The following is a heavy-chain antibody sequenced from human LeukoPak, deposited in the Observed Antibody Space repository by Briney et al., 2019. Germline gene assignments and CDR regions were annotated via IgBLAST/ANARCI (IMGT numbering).Heavy chain of an antibody. D-gene: IGHD3-16*01. CDR2: IIPIFGTA. V-gene: IGHV1-69*05. Sequence: SVKVSRKASGGTFSSYAISWVRQAPGQGLEWMGRIIPIFGTANYAQKFQGRVTITTDESTSTAYMEPSSLRSEDTAVYYCARIYLGAFDIWGQGTMVTVSS. CDR1: GGTFSSYA. CDR3: ARIYLGAFDI. J-gene: IGHJ3*02.